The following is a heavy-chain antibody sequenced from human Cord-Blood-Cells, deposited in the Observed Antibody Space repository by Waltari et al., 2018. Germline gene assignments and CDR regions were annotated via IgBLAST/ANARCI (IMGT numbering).Heavy chain of an antibody. CDR2: INHSGST. D-gene: IGHD6-6*01. Sequence: QVQLQQWGAGLLKPSETLSLTCAVYGGSFSGYYWSWIRQPPGKGLEWIGEINHSGSTNYNPSLKSRVTISVDTSKSQFSLKLSSVTAADTAVYYCARGPYSSSFPFDYWGQGTLVTVSS. CDR3: ARGPYSSSFPFDY. V-gene: IGHV4-34*01. CDR1: GGSFSGYY. J-gene: IGHJ4*02.